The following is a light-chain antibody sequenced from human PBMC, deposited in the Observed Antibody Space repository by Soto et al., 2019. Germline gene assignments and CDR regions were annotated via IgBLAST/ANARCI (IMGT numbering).Light chain of an antibody. CDR3: QQRSKSPRT. CDR1: QSVCSY. CDR2: DAS. J-gene: IGKJ4*02. Sequence: EIVLTQSPATLSLSPGERATLSCRASQSVCSYLSWYQQKPGQAPRLLIYDASNRVTGIPTRFSGSGSGTYITLTISSLESEDFAVYYCQQRSKSPRTLGGGTKEEIK. V-gene: IGKV3-11*01.